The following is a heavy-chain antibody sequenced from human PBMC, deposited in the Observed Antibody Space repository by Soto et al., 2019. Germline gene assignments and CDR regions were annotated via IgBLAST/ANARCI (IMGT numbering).Heavy chain of an antibody. CDR2: INAGNGNT. Sequence: QAQLVQSGAEVKKPGASVKVSCKASGYTITNYAIHWVRQAPGQGLEWMGWINAGNGNTKYSQNFQGRVTITRDTSARTAYLELSSLRSEDTAVYFCARSDMTVAAAFNIWCQGTKVTVSS. D-gene: IGHD6-19*01. CDR1: GYTITNYA. J-gene: IGHJ3*02. CDR3: ARSDMTVAAAFNI. V-gene: IGHV1-3*01.